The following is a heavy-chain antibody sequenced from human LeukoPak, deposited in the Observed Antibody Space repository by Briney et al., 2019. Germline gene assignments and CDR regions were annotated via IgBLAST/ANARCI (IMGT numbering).Heavy chain of an antibody. D-gene: IGHD1-26*01. CDR1: GYTFTSYY. CDR3: ASSGSGSYENWFDP. V-gene: IGHV1-46*01. J-gene: IGHJ5*02. CDR2: INPSGGST. Sequence: ASVKVSCKASGYTFTSYYMHWVRQAPGQGLEWMGIINPSGGSTSCAQKFQGRVTMTRDTSTSTFYMELSSLRSDDSAVYYCASSGSGSYENWFDPWGQGTLVTVSS.